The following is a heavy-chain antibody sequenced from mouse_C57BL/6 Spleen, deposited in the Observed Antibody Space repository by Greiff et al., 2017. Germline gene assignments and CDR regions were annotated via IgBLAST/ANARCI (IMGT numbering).Heavy chain of an antibody. V-gene: IGHV5-6*01. J-gene: IGHJ2*01. CDR1: GFTFSSYD. D-gene: IGHD2-1*01. CDR2: ISGGGSYT. Sequence: EVMLVESGGDLVKPGGSLKLSCAASGFTFSSYDMSWVRQTPDKRLEWVATISGGGSYTYYPDSVKGRFTISRDNAKNTLYLQMSSLKSEDTAMYYCARHQHLLYYFDYWGQGTTLTVSS. CDR3: ARHQHLLYYFDY.